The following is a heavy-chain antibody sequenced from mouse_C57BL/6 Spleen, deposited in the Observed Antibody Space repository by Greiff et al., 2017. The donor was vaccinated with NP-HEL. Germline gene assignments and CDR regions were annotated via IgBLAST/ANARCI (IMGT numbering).Heavy chain of an antibody. D-gene: IGHD1-1*01. Sequence: QVQLQQPGAELVKPGASVKMSCKASGYTFTSYWITWVKQRPGQGLEWIGDIYPGSGSTNYNEKFKSKATLTVDTSSSTAYMQLSSLTSEDSAVYYCARELPTIVAKDYWRQRTTLTVSS. V-gene: IGHV1-55*01. J-gene: IGHJ2*01. CDR3: ARELPTIVAKDY. CDR1: GYTFTSYW. CDR2: IYPGSGST.